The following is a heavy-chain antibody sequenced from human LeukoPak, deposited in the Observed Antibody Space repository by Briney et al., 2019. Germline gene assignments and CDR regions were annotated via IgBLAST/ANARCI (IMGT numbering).Heavy chain of an antibody. CDR2: INAGNGNT. V-gene: IGHV1-3*03. CDR3: ARDDYADKNRFDY. J-gene: IGHJ4*02. D-gene: IGHD4-17*01. Sequence: ASVKVSCKASGYTFTSYAMHWVRQAPGQRLEWMGWINAGNGNTKYSREFQDRVTITRDTSASTAYMELSSLRSEDMAVYYCARDDYADKNRFDYWGQGTLVTVSS. CDR1: GYTFTSYA.